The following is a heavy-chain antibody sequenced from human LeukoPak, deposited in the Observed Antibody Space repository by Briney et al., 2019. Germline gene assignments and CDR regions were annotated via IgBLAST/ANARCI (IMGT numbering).Heavy chain of an antibody. J-gene: IGHJ2*01. Sequence: SETLSLTCAVYGGSFSGYYWSWIGQPPGKGLEGIGEINDSGSTNYNPSLTSRGTISVETSKTQFSLKLSSVTAADTAVYYCARDPYGDSPYWYFDLWGRGTLVTVSS. CDR1: GGSFSGYY. CDR3: ARDPYGDSPYWYFDL. D-gene: IGHD4-17*01. V-gene: IGHV4-34*01. CDR2: INDSGST.